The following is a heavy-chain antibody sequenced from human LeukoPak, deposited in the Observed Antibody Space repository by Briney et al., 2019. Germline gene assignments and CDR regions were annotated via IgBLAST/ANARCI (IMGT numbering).Heavy chain of an antibody. CDR3: ARVTFGTFGWFDP. J-gene: IGHJ5*02. CDR1: GGTFSSYA. D-gene: IGHD3-3*01. Sequence: XVXXSCKASGGTFSSYAISWVRQARGQGLEGMGGIIPIFGRANYAQKFEGRVTITTDESTSTAYMELSSLRSEDTAVYYCARVTFGTFGWFDPWGQGTLVTVSS. CDR2: IIPIFGRA. V-gene: IGHV1-69*05.